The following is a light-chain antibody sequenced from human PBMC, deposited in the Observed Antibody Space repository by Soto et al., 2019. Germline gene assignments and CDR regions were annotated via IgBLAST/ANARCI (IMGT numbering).Light chain of an antibody. V-gene: IGLV2-14*01. CDR1: SSDVGGYNY. CDR2: EVS. Sequence: QSVLTQPASVSGSRGQSITISCTGTSSDVGGYNYVSWYQQHPGKAPKLMIYEVSNRPSGVPNRVSGSKFGNTASLTISGLQAEDEAEYYCSSYASNSTAVFGTGTKVTVL. J-gene: IGLJ1*01. CDR3: SSYASNSTAV.